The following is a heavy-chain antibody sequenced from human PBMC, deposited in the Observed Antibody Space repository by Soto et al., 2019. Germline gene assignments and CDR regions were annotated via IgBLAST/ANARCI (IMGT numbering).Heavy chain of an antibody. CDR3: ACIPQGYYCHCMDV. CDR2: IYPSDSDT. J-gene: IGHJ6*02. Sequence: GESLKISCKGSGYSFSTFWIGWVRQMPGKGLEWRGLIYPSDSDTRYSPSFKGQVTISADKSSRTAYLQWSSLKASDSAMYYCACIPQGYYCHCMDVWGRATKVTVAS. V-gene: IGHV5-51*01. CDR1: GYSFSTFW.